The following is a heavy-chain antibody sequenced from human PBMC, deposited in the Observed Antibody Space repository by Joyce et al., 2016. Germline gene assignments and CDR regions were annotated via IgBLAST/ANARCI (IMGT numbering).Heavy chain of an antibody. J-gene: IGHJ4*02. CDR1: GYTFTGYY. V-gene: IGHV1-2*02. CDR3: ARDGGSGYSSDY. CDR2: INPNSGGT. D-gene: IGHD5-18*01. Sequence: QVQLVQSGAEVKKPGASVKVSCKTSGYTFTGYYLHWVRQAPGQGLEWMGWINPNSGGTIYAQKFQGRVTMTRDTSITTAYMELRSLRSDDTAVFYCARDGGSGYSSDYWGQGTLVTVSS.